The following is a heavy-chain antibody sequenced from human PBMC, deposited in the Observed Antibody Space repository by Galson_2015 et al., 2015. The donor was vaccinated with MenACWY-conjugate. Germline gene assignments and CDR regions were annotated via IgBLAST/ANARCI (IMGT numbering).Heavy chain of an antibody. D-gene: IGHD3-22*01. J-gene: IGHJ5*02. CDR2: IIAGDGNT. V-gene: IGHV1-3*01. CDR1: GDTFSRYA. CDR3: ARNYFESNGYYDH. Sequence: SVKVSCKASGDTFSRYAIHWVRQAPGQGLEWMGWIIAGDGNTKYSQKFQARVTITRDTTASTVYMELSSLRSEDTAVYYCARNYFESNGYYDHWGQGTLITVSS.